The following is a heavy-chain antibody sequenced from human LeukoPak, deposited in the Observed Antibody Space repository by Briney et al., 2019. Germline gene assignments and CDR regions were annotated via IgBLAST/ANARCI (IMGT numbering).Heavy chain of an antibody. J-gene: IGHJ4*02. CDR2: IYYSGST. V-gene: IGHV4-31*03. Sequence: SETLSLTCTVSGGSISSGGYYWSWIRQHPGKGLEWIGYIYYSGSTYYNPSLKSRVTISVDTSKNQFSLKLSSVTAADTAVYYCARVVRFLEWFDADYWGRGTLVTVSS. CDR3: ARVVRFLEWFDADY. D-gene: IGHD3-3*01. CDR1: GGSISSGGYY.